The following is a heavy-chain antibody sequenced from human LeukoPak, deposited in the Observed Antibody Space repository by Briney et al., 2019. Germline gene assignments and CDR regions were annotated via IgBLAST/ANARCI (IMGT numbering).Heavy chain of an antibody. CDR3: ARFLRSSSFFDY. V-gene: IGHV3-53*01. CDR2: IYSGGST. D-gene: IGHD6-13*01. CDR1: GFTVSSNY. Sequence: GGSLRLSCAASGFTVSSNYMSWVRQAPGKGLEWVSVIYSGGSTYYADSAKGRFTISRDNSKNTLYLQMNSLRAEDTAVYYCARFLRSSSFFDYWGQGTLVTVSS. J-gene: IGHJ4*02.